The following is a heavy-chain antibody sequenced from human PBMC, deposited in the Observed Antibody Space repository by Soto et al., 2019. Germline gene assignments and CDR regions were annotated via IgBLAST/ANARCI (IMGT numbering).Heavy chain of an antibody. D-gene: IGHD6-19*01. V-gene: IGHV1-3*01. CDR2: INGGNGNT. Sequence: QVQLLQSGAEVKKPGASVKASCKASGYTFIHYAMHWVRQAPGQRLEWMGWINGGNGNTKYSQKFQDRVTITRDTSAGTVYMELSSLRSEDTAVYCCARSGYSSGWYHWYFDFWGRGTLVTVSS. J-gene: IGHJ2*01. CDR1: GYTFIHYA. CDR3: ARSGYSSGWYHWYFDF.